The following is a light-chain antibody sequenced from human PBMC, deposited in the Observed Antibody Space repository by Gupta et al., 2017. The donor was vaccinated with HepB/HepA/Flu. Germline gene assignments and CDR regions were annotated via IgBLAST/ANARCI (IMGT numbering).Light chain of an antibody. CDR2: LDS. CDR1: QSRLHNNGYTY. V-gene: IGKV2-28*01. CDR3: RQRPQTPWT. Sequence: DIVMTESPVLLPVTPGEPASIDCRSSQSRLHNNGYTYLAWYLQKPGQSPQLLIYLDSNRASGVPDRFSASGSGTDFTLKISRVEADDVGVYYCRQRPQTPWTFGQGTKVEIK. J-gene: IGKJ1*01.